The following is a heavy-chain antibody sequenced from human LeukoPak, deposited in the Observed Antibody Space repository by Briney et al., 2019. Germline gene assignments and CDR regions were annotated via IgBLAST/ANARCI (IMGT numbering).Heavy chain of an antibody. CDR2: INPNSGGT. V-gene: IGHV1-2*02. Sequence: ASVKVSCKASGYTFKNYGISWVRQAPGQGLEWMGWINPNSGGTNYAKKFQGRVTMTRDTSISTAYMELSRLRSDDTAVYYCARELIGGYYDSSGYNFDYWGQGTLVTVSS. D-gene: IGHD3-22*01. CDR1: GYTFKNYG. CDR3: ARELIGGYYDSSGYNFDY. J-gene: IGHJ4*02.